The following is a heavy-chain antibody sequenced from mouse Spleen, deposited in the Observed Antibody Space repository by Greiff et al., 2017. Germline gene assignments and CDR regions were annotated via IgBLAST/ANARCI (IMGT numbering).Heavy chain of an antibody. CDR1: GYTFTSYW. D-gene: IGHD2-3*01. Sequence: QVQLQQPGAELVMPGASVKLSCKASGYTFTSYWMHWVKQRPGQGLEWIGEIDPSDSYTNYNQKFKGKATLTVDKSSSTAYMQLSSLTSEDSAVYYCARDGFDYWGQGTTLTVSS. CDR3: ARDGFDY. J-gene: IGHJ2*01. CDR2: IDPSDSYT. V-gene: IGHV1-69*01.